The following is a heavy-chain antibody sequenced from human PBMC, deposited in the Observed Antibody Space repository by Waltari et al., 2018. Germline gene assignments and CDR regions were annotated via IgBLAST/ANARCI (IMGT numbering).Heavy chain of an antibody. CDR1: GGSLSSGSYY. Sequence: QVQLQESGPGLVKPSQTLSLTCTVSGGSLSSGSYYWSWLRQPAGKGLEWIGRIYTSGSTNYNPSLKSRVTISVDTSKNQFSLKLSSVTAADTAVYYCARVPFYCTNGVCYYYFDYWGQGTLVTVSS. CDR3: ARVPFYCTNGVCYYYFDY. CDR2: IYTSGST. V-gene: IGHV4-61*02. J-gene: IGHJ4*02. D-gene: IGHD2-8*01.